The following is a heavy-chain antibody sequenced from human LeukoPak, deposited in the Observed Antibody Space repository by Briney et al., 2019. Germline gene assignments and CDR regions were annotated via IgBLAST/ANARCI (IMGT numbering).Heavy chain of an antibody. CDR3: AHNIVATGDANEHFDY. CDR2: IYWDDDK. J-gene: IGHJ4*02. V-gene: IGHV2-5*02. Sequence: ESGPTLVKPTQTLTLTCTFSGFSLSTSGVGVGWIRQPPGKALEWLALIYWDDDKRYSPSLKSRLTITKDTSKNQVVLTMANMDPVDTATYYCAHNIVATGDANEHFDYWGQGTLVTVSS. CDR1: GFSLSTSGVG. D-gene: IGHD5-12*01.